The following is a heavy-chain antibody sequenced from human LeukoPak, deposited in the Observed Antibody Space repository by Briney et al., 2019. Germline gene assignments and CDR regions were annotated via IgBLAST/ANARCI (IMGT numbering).Heavy chain of an antibody. D-gene: IGHD1-26*01. CDR3: AKQSAGVTTGYFDY. Sequence: GGSLRLSCAASGFTFSTYAMSWVRQAPRKGLEWASAISDSAGSTYYADSEKGRFPISRDNSKNTMYLQMNSLRAEDTAVYYCAKQSAGVTTGYFDYWGQGTLVTVSS. J-gene: IGHJ4*02. CDR2: ISDSAGST. V-gene: IGHV3-23*01. CDR1: GFTFSTYA.